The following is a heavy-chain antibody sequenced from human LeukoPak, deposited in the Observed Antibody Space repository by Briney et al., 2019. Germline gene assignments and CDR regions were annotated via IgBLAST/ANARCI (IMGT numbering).Heavy chain of an antibody. CDR1: GFTFSSYG. D-gene: IGHD2-21*02. J-gene: IGHJ1*01. Sequence: RGSLRLSCAASGFTFSSYGMHWVRQAPGKGLEYVSSSSGSSRHIYYADSVKGRFTISRDNTKSSLYLQMNSLRVEDMAVYYCARGYCGGDCYGDWGQGTLVTVSS. CDR2: SSGSSRHI. V-gene: IGHV3-21*01. CDR3: ARGYCGGDCYGD.